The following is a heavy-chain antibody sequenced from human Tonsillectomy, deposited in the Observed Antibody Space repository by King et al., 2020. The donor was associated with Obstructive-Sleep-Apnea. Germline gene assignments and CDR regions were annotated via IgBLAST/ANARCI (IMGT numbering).Heavy chain of an antibody. V-gene: IGHV3-23*04. D-gene: IGHD6-13*01. J-gene: IGHJ4*02. CDR3: AKAPEGAAAGLVRIDY. CDR1: GFTFNNYA. CDR2: LSGSADYS. Sequence: VQLVESGGGLVQPGGSLRLSCAASGFTFNNYAMSWVRQAPGKGLEWVSALSGSADYSFYADSVKGRFTISRDNSKNTLYLQMNSLRAGDTAVYYCAKAPEGAAAGLVRIDYWGQGTLVTVSS.